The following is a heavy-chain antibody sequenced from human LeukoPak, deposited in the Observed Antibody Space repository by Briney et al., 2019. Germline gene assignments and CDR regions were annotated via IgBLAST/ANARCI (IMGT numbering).Heavy chain of an antibody. Sequence: ASVKVSCKASGYTFTGYYMHWVRQAPGQGLEWMGWINPNSGGTNYAQKFQGRVTMTRDTSISTAYMELSRLRSDATAVYYCARDHPIFGEVKGFDPWGQGTLVTVSS. CDR1: GYTFTGYY. D-gene: IGHD3-3*01. CDR2: INPNSGGT. V-gene: IGHV1-2*02. CDR3: ARDHPIFGEVKGFDP. J-gene: IGHJ5*02.